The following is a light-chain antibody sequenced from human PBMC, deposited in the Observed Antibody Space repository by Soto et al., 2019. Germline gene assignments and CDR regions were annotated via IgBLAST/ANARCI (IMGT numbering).Light chain of an antibody. CDR3: SAWDDNIYGPV. CDR2: RDN. Sequence: QSVLTQPPSASGTPRQRVAVSCSGGSSDIGSNPVNWYLHLPGAAPKLLIYRDNQRPSGVPDRFSGSKSGTSASLTISGLHSEDEADYFCSAWDDNIYGPVFGGGTKLTVL. J-gene: IGLJ2*01. CDR1: SSDIGSNP. V-gene: IGLV1-44*01.